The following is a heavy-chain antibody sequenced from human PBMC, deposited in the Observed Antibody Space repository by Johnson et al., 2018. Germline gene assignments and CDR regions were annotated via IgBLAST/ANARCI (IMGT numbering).Heavy chain of an antibody. V-gene: IGHV4-31*03. J-gene: IGHJ6*02. D-gene: IGHD3-10*01. Sequence: QVQLQESGPGLVKPSQTLSLTCTVSGDSIRSGAYYWSWIRQNPGKGLEWLGYIYNSGITYYNPSLKSRITISVATSKNQFSLKLRSMTDAYTAVYYSAKFQGFGELLSTNPFYYGLDGWGQGTTVTVSS. CDR2: IYNSGIT. CDR1: GDSIRSGAYY. CDR3: AKFQGFGELLSTNPFYYGLDG.